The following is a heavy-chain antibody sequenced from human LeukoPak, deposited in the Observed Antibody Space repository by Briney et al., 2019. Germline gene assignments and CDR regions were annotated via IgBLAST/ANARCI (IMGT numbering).Heavy chain of an antibody. CDR1: GFTFSSYA. Sequence: GGSLRLSCAASGFTFSSYAMSWVRQAPGKGLEWVSGISSGSGISTYYADSVKGRLTISRDNSKNTLYLQMNSLRAEDTAVYYCANQWDNNWNCFDYWGQGTLVTVSS. J-gene: IGHJ4*02. CDR3: ANQWDNNWNCFDY. D-gene: IGHD1-20*01. V-gene: IGHV3-23*01. CDR2: ISSGSGIST.